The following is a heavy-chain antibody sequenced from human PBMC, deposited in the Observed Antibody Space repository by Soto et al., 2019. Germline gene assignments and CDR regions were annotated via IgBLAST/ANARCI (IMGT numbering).Heavy chain of an antibody. CDR1: GGSISSGGYY. V-gene: IGHV4-31*03. CDR3: ARVCGGDCHYGMDV. D-gene: IGHD2-21*02. J-gene: IGHJ6*02. Sequence: QVQLQESGPGLVKPSQTLSLTCTVSGGSISSGGYYWSWIRQHPGKGLEWIGYIYYSGSTYYNPSLKSRVTISVDTSKNQFGLKLRSLTAADTAVYYCARVCGGDCHYGMDVWGQGTTVTVSS. CDR2: IYYSGST.